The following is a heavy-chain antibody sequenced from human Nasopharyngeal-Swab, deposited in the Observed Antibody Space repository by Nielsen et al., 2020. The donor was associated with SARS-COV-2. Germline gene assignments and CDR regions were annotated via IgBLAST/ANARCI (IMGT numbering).Heavy chain of an antibody. CDR3: ARGRHPGGDYENY. J-gene: IGHJ4*02. CDR1: GGSISSYY. V-gene: IGHV4-59*01. D-gene: IGHD4-17*01. Sequence: SETLSLTCTVSGGSISSYYWSWIRQPPGKGLEWIGYIYYSGSTNYNPSLKSRVTISVDTSKNQFSLKLSSVTAADTAVYYCARGRHPGGDYENYWGQGTLVTVSS. CDR2: IYYSGST.